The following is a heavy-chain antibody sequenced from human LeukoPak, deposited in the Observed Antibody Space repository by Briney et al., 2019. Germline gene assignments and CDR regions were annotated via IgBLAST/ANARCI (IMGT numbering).Heavy chain of an antibody. CDR1: GYTLTELS. J-gene: IGHJ4*02. D-gene: IGHD3-22*01. V-gene: IGHV1-24*01. CDR2: FDPEDGET. Sequence: ASVKVSCKVSGYTLTELSMHWVRQAPGKGLEWMGGFDPEDGETIYAQKFQGRVTMTEDTSTDTADMELSSLRSEDTAVYYCATVIGYYASSGYYHYWSQGTLVTVSS. CDR3: ATVIGYYASSGYYHY.